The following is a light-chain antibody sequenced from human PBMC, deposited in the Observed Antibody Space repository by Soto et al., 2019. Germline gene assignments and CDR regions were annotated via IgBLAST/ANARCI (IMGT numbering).Light chain of an antibody. V-gene: IGKV3-20*01. CDR3: QQYGSSPVT. CDR2: GAS. J-gene: IGKJ4*01. CDR1: QSVSSSY. Sequence: EIVLTPSPGTLSLSPGERATLSCRASQSVSSSYLAWYQQKPGQAPRLLIYGASTRATGIPARFSGSGSGTEFTLTISRLEPEDFAVYYCQQYGSSPVTFGGGTKVDIK.